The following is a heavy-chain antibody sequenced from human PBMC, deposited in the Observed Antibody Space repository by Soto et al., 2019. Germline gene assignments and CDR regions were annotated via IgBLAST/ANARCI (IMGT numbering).Heavy chain of an antibody. CDR2: INGGNGHT. V-gene: IGHV1-3*01. CDR1: GYTFSTYA. CDR3: ARGKGMEENYYYYGMVV. D-gene: IGHD1-1*01. J-gene: IGHJ6*02. Sequence: GASVKVSCKASGYTFSTYALHWVRQAPGQGLEWMGWINGGNGHTRYSQKFKDRVTISRDTPASTAYMELSGLRSEDTAVYYCARGKGMEENYYYYGMVVWGQGTTVTVSS.